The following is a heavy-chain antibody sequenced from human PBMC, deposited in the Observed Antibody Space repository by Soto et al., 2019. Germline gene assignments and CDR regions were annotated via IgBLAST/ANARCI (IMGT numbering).Heavy chain of an antibody. CDR1: GGTFGRYA. CDR3: ARDTYDTTGYPLDY. V-gene: IGHV1-69*06. CDR2: INAGFGAT. D-gene: IGHD3-22*01. J-gene: IGHJ4*02. Sequence: SVKVSCKAFGGTFGRYAISWVRRAPGQSLEWIGQINAGFGATDLAQMFQGRVTITADKSTTTVYMELRSLTSDDTAIYYCARDTYDTTGYPLDYWGQGTLVTVSS.